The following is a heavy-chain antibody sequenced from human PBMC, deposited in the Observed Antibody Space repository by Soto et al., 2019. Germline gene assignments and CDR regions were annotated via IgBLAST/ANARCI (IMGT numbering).Heavy chain of an antibody. CDR3: ASIMTTLTTDAFDI. CDR2: IYYSGST. J-gene: IGHJ3*02. V-gene: IGHV4-39*01. CDR1: GGSISSSSYY. D-gene: IGHD4-17*01. Sequence: QLQLQESGPGLVKPSETLSLTCTVSGGSISSSSYYWGWIRQPPGKGLEWIGSIYYSGSTYYNPSLKSRVTISVDTSKNQFSLKLSSVTAADTAVYYCASIMTTLTTDAFDIWGQGTMVTVSS.